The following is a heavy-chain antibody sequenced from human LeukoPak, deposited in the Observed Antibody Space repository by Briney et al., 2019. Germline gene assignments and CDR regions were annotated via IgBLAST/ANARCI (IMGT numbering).Heavy chain of an antibody. CDR3: ARTNYDILTGYYYYMDV. Sequence: GESLKISCKGSGYSFTSYWIGWVRQMPVKGLEWMGIIYPGDSDTRYSPSFQGQVTISADKSISTAYLQWSSLKASDTAMYYCARTNYDILTGYYYYMDVWGKGTTVTVSS. V-gene: IGHV5-51*01. D-gene: IGHD3-9*01. CDR1: GYSFTSYW. CDR2: IYPGDSDT. J-gene: IGHJ6*03.